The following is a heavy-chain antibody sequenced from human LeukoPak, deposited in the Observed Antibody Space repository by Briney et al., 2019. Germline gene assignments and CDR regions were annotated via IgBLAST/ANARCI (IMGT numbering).Heavy chain of an antibody. D-gene: IGHD4-17*01. CDR1: GFTFGNYG. CDR2: ISDTGGST. J-gene: IGHJ4*02. CDR3: AKRSTVSSWPDLDY. V-gene: IGHV3-23*01. Sequence: GKSLRLSCAASGFTFGNYGMSWVRQAPGKGLEWVSTISDTGGSTFYADSVKGRFTVSRDNSKNTVYLQMNSLRAEDTAIYYCAKRSTVSSWPDLDYWGQGTLVTVSS.